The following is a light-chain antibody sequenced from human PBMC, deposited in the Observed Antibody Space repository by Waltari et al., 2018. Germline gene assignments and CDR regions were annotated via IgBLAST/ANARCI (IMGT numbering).Light chain of an antibody. CDR3: QQLKSYPLT. CDR2: DAS. V-gene: IGKV1-16*02. CDR1: QDISKS. Sequence: DIQLTQSQSSLSASVGDRVTIPCRASQDISKSLAWFQQKPGKAPKSLISDASTLQSGVPSKFTGSGSGTDFTFTISSLQPEDYGTYYCQQLKSYPLTFGGGTKVEIK. J-gene: IGKJ4*01.